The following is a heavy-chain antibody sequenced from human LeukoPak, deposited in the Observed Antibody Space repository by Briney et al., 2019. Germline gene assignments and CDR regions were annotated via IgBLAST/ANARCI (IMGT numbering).Heavy chain of an antibody. Sequence: PGGSLRLSCAPSGFTLSSYEMNWVRQAPGKGLEWVSYISRSGSTIYYADSVKGRFTISRDNAKNSLYLQMNSLRAEDTAVYYCVSGWDYGDYLDYWGEGTLVTVSS. CDR3: VSGWDYGDYLDY. J-gene: IGHJ4*02. CDR1: GFTLSSYE. V-gene: IGHV3-48*03. D-gene: IGHD4-17*01. CDR2: ISRSGSTI.